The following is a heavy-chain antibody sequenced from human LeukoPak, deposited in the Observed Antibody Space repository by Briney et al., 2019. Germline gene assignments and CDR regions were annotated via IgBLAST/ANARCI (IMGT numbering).Heavy chain of an antibody. CDR1: GFTFSSFA. D-gene: IGHD2-15*01. CDR3: AKDLLSGGNCYSIFHY. V-gene: IGHV3-23*01. J-gene: IGHJ4*02. CDR2: FSGSGDST. Sequence: GGSLRLSCAASGFTFSSFAMNWVRQAPGKGLEWVSGFSGSGDSTYYADSVKGRFTISRDNSKNTLYLQMNSLRAEDTAVYYCAKDLLSGGNCYSIFHYWGQGTLVTVSS.